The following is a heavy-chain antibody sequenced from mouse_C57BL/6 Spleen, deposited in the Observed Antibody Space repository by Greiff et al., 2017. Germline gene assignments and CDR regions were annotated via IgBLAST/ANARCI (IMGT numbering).Heavy chain of an antibody. CDR1: GYSITSGYY. D-gene: IGHD4-1*01. V-gene: IGHV3-6*01. J-gene: IGHJ2*01. CDR3: ARDLGESFDY. CDR2: ISYDGGN. Sequence: EVQLVESGPGLVKPSQSLSLSCSVTGYSITSGYYWNWIRQFPGNKLEWMGYISYDGGNNYRPSLKNRISITRDTSKNQFFLKLNSVTTEDTATYYCARDLGESFDYWGQGTTLTVSS.